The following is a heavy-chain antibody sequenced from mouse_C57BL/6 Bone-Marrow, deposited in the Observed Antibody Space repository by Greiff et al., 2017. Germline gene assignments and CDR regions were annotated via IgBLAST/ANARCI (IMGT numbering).Heavy chain of an antibody. D-gene: IGHD2-4*01. Sequence: VQLQQSGAELVRPGASVKLSCTASGFNIKDDYMHWVKQRPEQGLEWIGWIYPGNGDTEYASKFQGKATITADTSSNTAYLELRSLTSEDTAVYYCTLDDYDVRRSFDYWGQGTTLTVSS. CDR1: GFNIKDDY. J-gene: IGHJ2*01. V-gene: IGHV14-4*01. CDR3: TLDDYDVRRSFDY. CDR2: IYPGNGDT.